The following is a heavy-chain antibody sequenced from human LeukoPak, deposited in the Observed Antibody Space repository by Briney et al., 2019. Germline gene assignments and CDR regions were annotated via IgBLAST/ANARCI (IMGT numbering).Heavy chain of an antibody. CDR1: GGSISSGSYY. J-gene: IGHJ3*02. CDR2: IYTSGST. D-gene: IGHD6-19*01. V-gene: IGHV4-61*02. Sequence: SQTLSLTCTVSGGSISSGSYYWSWIRQPAWKGLEWIGRIYTSGSTNYNPSLKSRVTISVDTSKNQFSLKLSSVTAADTAVYYCARDPWSRAVAGTVAFDIWGQGTMVTVSS. CDR3: ARDPWSRAVAGTVAFDI.